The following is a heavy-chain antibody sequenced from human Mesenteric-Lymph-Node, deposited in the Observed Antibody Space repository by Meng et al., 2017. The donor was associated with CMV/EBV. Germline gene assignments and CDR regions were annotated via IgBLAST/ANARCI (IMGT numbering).Heavy chain of an antibody. J-gene: IGHJ5*02. CDR1: GYTFTDYF. V-gene: IGHV1-2*04. Sequence: SCKTSGYTFTDYFMHWVRQAPGQGLEWVGWINPSTGDTKYAQKFQDWVTMTRDTSINAAYMELSRLRSDDTAIYYCVRQTTTYLDPWGQGTLVTVSS. CDR2: INPSTGDT. CDR3: VRQTTTYLDP. D-gene: IGHD4-17*01.